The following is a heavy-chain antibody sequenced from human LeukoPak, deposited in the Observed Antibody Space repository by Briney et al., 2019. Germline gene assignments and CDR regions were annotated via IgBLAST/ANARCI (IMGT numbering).Heavy chain of an antibody. D-gene: IGHD2-21*01. Sequence: GGSLRLSCAASGFTFSSYGMSWVRQAPGKGLEWVSAISGSGGSTYYADSVKGRFTISRDNSKNTLYLQMNRLRAEDAAVYYCAKAPVTTCSGAYCYPFDYWGQGTLVTVSS. V-gene: IGHV3-23*01. CDR1: GFTFSSYG. CDR2: ISGSGGST. J-gene: IGHJ4*02. CDR3: AKAPVTTCSGAYCYPFDY.